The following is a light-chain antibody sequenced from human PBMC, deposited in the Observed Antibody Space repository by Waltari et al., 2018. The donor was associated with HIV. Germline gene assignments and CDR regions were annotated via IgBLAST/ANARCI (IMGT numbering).Light chain of an antibody. V-gene: IGKV3-15*01. Sequence: EIVLTQSPATLSVSPGERATLSCRASQSVSSNLAWYQQKPGQAPRLLIYRASTRTTGIPARFSGSGSGTEFTLTISSVQSEDFAVYYCQQYNDWPRGPFGQGTRLEIK. CDR1: QSVSSN. CDR2: RAS. J-gene: IGKJ2*01. CDR3: QQYNDWPRGP.